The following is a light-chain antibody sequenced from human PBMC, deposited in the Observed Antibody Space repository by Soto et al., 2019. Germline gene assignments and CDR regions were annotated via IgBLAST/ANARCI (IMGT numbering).Light chain of an antibody. CDR2: AAS. J-gene: IGKJ3*01. CDR1: QGISSY. V-gene: IGKV1-9*01. Sequence: DIQLTQSPSFLSASVGDRVTITCRASQGISSYLAWYQQKPGKAPKLLIYAASTLQSGVPSRFSGSGSGTEFTLTISSLQPXXFAXXXCXQLNSLFTFGPGTKVDIK. CDR3: XQLNSLFT.